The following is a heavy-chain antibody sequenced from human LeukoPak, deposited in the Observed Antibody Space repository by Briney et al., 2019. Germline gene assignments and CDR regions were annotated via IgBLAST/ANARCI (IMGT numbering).Heavy chain of an antibody. CDR2: INPNSGGT. D-gene: IGHD6-19*01. J-gene: IGHJ1*01. Sequence: ASVPVSWQASGYTFTGYYMHWVRQARGQGLEWMGCINPNSGGTNYAQKFQGWVTMTRDTSISTAYMEVSRLRSDDTAVYYCATSSSGWFLSSGNEYFQHWGQGTLVTVSS. CDR3: ATSSSGWFLSSGNEYFQH. CDR1: GYTFTGYY. V-gene: IGHV1-2*04.